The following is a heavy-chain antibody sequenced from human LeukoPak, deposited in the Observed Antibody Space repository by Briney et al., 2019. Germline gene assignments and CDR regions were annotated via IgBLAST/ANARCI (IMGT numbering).Heavy chain of an antibody. V-gene: IGHV3-9*01. Sequence: PGGSLRLSCAASGFTFDDYAMHWVRQAPGKGLEWVSGISWNSGSIGYADSVKGRFTISRDNAKNSLYLQMNSLRAEDTALYYCAKASWDMYYFDYWGQGTLVTVSS. J-gene: IGHJ4*02. CDR3: AKASWDMYYFDY. CDR1: GFTFDDYA. D-gene: IGHD2-2*01. CDR2: ISWNSGSI.